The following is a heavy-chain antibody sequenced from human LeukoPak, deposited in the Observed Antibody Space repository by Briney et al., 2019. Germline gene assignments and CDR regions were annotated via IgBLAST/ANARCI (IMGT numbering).Heavy chain of an antibody. CDR1: GVSISNYY. CDR2: FYYSGST. D-gene: IGHD1-26*01. CDR3: ARDRSYIWFDP. Sequence: SETLSLTCTVSGVSISNYYWSWIRQPPGKGLEWIGYFYYSGSTNYNPSLKSRVTISVDTSKNQFSLKLSSVTAADTAVYYCARDRSYIWFDPWGQGTLVTVSS. V-gene: IGHV4-59*01. J-gene: IGHJ5*02.